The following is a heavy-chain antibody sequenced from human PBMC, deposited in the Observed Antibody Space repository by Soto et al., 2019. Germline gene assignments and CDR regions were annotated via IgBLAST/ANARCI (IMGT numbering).Heavy chain of an antibody. J-gene: IGHJ4*02. Sequence: QVQLVQSGAEVKKPGASVKVSCKASGYTFTSNALHWVRQAPGQRLEWMGWINVGYGNTRYSQKFQGRVTITRDTSARTAYMDLRSLRSEDTAGYFCARDRGLRDFDYWGPGTLVSGSS. CDR3: ARDRGLRDFDY. CDR1: GYTFTSNA. CDR2: INVGYGNT. V-gene: IGHV1-3*01. D-gene: IGHD2-15*01.